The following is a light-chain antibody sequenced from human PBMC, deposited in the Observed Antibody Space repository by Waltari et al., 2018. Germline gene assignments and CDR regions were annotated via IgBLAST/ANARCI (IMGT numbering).Light chain of an antibody. CDR1: LSVFYISNSPNY. V-gene: IGKV4-1*01. CDR3: QQYYSTPWT. CDR2: WAS. J-gene: IGKJ1*01. Sequence: DIVMTQSPDSLAVSLGERATINCKFSLSVFYISNSPNYLAWYQQKPGQPPKLLVYWASTRESGVPARFSGSESGTDFTLTISSLQAEDVAVYYCQQYYSTPWTFGQGTKVEIK.